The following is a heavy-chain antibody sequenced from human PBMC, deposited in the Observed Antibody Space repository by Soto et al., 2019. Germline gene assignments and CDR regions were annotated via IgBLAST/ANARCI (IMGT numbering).Heavy chain of an antibody. CDR1: GFTFSSYA. CDR2: ISGSGGST. Sequence: EVQLLESGGGLVQPGGSLRLSCAASGFTFSSYAMSWVRQAPGKGLEWVSAISGSGGSTYYADSVKGRFTISRDNSKNTLYLQMNSLRAEDTAVYYCANPPHIVDTPLGYWGQGTLVTVSS. D-gene: IGHD5-12*01. CDR3: ANPPHIVDTPLGY. J-gene: IGHJ4*02. V-gene: IGHV3-23*01.